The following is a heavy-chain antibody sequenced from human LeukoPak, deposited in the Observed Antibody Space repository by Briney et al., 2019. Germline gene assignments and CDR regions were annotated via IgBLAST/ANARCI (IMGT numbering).Heavy chain of an antibody. Sequence: ASVKVSCKASGYTFTSYDINWVRQATGQGLEWMGWMNPNSGNTGYAQKFQGRVAMTRDTSTSTAYMELRSLRSDDTAVYYCAREGNYDILTGYSRRYGMDVWGQGTTVTVSS. D-gene: IGHD3-9*01. CDR3: AREGNYDILTGYSRRYGMDV. CDR1: GYTFTSYD. CDR2: MNPNSGNT. V-gene: IGHV1-8*02. J-gene: IGHJ6*02.